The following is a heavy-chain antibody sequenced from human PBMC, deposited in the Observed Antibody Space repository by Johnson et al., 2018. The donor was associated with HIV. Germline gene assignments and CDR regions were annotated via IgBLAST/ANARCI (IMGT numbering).Heavy chain of an antibody. Sequence: VQLVESGGGLVQPGGSLRLSCAASGFTLSDHYMDWVRQAAGKGLEWVGRTKNKANSYTTEYAASVKGRFTISRDDSKNSLYLQMNSLRGEDTAVYYCARTPDTGDAFDIWGQGTMVTVSS. D-gene: IGHD3-10*01. CDR1: GFTLSDHY. CDR3: ARTPDTGDAFDI. J-gene: IGHJ3*02. CDR2: TKNKANSYTT. V-gene: IGHV3-72*01.